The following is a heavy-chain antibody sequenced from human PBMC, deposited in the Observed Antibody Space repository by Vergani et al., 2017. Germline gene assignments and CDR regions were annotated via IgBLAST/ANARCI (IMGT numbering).Heavy chain of an antibody. J-gene: IGHJ4*02. V-gene: IGHV1-18*01. CDR1: GYTFTSYG. Sequence: QVQLVQSGAEVKKPGASVKVSCKASGYTFTSYGISWVRQAPGQGLEWMGWISAYNGNTNYAQKLQGRVTMTTDTSTSTAYMELRSLRSDDTAVYYCARDLPRYDLWSGYLHIPIDYWGQGTLVTVSS. CDR2: ISAYNGNT. D-gene: IGHD3-3*01. CDR3: ARDLPRYDLWSGYLHIPIDY.